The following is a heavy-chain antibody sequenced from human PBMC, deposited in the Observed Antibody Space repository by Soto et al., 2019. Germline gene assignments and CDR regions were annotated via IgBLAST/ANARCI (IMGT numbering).Heavy chain of an antibody. CDR2: IYPGDSDT. D-gene: IGHD6-13*01. Sequence: GESQKISYKGSGYRVSSYWSGWVRQKNGKGLEWMGIIYPGDSDTRYSPSFQGQVTISADKSISTAYLQWSSLKASDTAMYYCASSSSWYGTRHYCYYGMDVWGQGTTVTVSS. J-gene: IGHJ6*02. CDR3: ASSSSWYGTRHYCYYGMDV. CDR1: GYRVSSYW. V-gene: IGHV5-51*01.